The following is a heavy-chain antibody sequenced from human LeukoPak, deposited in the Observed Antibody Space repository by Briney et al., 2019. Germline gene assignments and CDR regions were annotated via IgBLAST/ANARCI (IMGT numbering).Heavy chain of an antibody. Sequence: PGGSLRLSCAASGFTFSSYGMSWVRQAPGKGLEWVSAISGSGGSTYYADSVKGRFTISRDNSKNTLYLQMNSLRAEDTAVYYCAKQYCSGGSCPNWFDPWGQGTLVTVSS. CDR1: GFTFSSYG. V-gene: IGHV3-23*01. D-gene: IGHD2-15*01. CDR2: ISGSGGST. CDR3: AKQYCSGGSCPNWFDP. J-gene: IGHJ5*02.